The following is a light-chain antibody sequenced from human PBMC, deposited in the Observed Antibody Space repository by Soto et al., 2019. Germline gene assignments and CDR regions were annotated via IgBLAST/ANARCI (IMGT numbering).Light chain of an antibody. CDR3: QQYATSPWT. J-gene: IGKJ1*01. V-gene: IGKV3-20*01. CDR1: QTVDTNY. Sequence: EIVLKQSPGTLSLSPGGRATLSCRASQTVDTNYLAWYQQIPGQAPRLLIYGASTRATGIPDRFSGSGSGTDFTLTISRLDPEDSAVYYCQQYATSPWTFGQGTKVEIK. CDR2: GAS.